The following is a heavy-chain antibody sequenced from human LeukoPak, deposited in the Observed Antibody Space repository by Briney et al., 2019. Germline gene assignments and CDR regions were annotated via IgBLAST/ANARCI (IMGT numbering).Heavy chain of an antibody. D-gene: IGHD3-3*01. CDR1: GFTFSINN. CDR3: AKDFRWSFDY. CDR2: VENNGNEK. Sequence: GGSLRLSCAASGFTFSINNMHWVRQAPGKGLEWVAFVENNGNEKYADSVRGRFTVSRDNSRNTLYLQMNSPRNEDTAVYYCAKDFRWSFDYWGQGSLVTVSS. V-gene: IGHV3-30*02. J-gene: IGHJ4*02.